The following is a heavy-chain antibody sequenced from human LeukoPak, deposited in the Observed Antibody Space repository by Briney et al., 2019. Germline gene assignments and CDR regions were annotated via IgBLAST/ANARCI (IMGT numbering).Heavy chain of an antibody. D-gene: IGHD6-13*01. CDR2: IKQDGSEK. J-gene: IGHJ5*02. CDR1: GFTVGDYA. Sequence: GGSLRLSCTASGFTVGDYAMSWVREAPGKGLEWVANIKQDGSEKYYVDSVKGRFTISRDNAKNSLYPQMNSLRAEDTAVYYCARRLVLQQFDPWGQGTLVTVSS. V-gene: IGHV3-7*01. CDR3: ARRLVLQQFDP.